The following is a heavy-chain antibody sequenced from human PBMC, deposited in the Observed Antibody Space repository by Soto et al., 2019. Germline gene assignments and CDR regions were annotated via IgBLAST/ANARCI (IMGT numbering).Heavy chain of an antibody. D-gene: IGHD2-15*01. V-gene: IGHV3-30*18. CDR2: ISYDGSNK. Sequence: QVQLVESGGGVVQPGRSLRLSCAASGFTFSSYGMHWVRQAPGKGLEWVAVISYDGSNKYYADSVKGRFTISRDNSKNTLYLLMNSLRAEDTAVYYCAKERARYCGGGSCYSIFDYWGQGTLVTVSS. CDR3: AKERARYCGGGSCYSIFDY. J-gene: IGHJ4*02. CDR1: GFTFSSYG.